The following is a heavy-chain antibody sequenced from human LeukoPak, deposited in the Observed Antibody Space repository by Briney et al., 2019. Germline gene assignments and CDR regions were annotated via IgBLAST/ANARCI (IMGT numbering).Heavy chain of an antibody. J-gene: IGHJ4*02. CDR1: GFTFTSSA. Sequence: GASVKVSCKASGFTFTSSAVQWVRQAPGQGLEWMGIINPSGGSTSYAQKFQGRVTMTRDTSTSTVYMELSSLRSEDTAVYYCARDVGLRESDYWGQGTLVTVSS. CDR3: ARDVGLRESDY. D-gene: IGHD5-12*01. CDR2: INPSGGST. V-gene: IGHV1-46*01.